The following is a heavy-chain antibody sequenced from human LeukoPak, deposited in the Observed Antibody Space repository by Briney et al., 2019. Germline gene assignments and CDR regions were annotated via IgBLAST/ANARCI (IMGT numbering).Heavy chain of an antibody. J-gene: IGHJ5*02. CDR1: GFTFSSYE. Sequence: GGSLRLSCAASGFTFSSYEMNWVRQAPGKELEWVSAVSRFGGTTYYADSAKGRFTISRDNSNNTVYLQMNSLRVGDTALYYCVKHVGSRWSNNRFDPWGQGTLVTVS. CDR3: VKHVGSRWSNNRFDP. CDR2: VSRFGGTT. D-gene: IGHD6-13*01. V-gene: IGHV3-23*01.